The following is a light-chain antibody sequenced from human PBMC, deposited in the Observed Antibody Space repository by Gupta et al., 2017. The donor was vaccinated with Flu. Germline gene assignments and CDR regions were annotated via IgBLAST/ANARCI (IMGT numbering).Light chain of an antibody. CDR3: QQRSNWLT. J-gene: IGKJ4*01. CDR1: QSVSSY. V-gene: IGKV3-11*01. Sequence: PGERATLSCRASQSVSSYLAWYQQKPGQAPRLLNYDASNRATGIPARFSGSGSGTDFTLTISSLEPEDFAVYYCQQRSNWLTFGGGTKVEIK. CDR2: DAS.